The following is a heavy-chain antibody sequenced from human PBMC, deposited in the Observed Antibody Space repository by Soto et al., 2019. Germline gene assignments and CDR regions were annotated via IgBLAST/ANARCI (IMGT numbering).Heavy chain of an antibody. Sequence: GGSLRLSCAASGFTFSDYYMSWIRQAPGKGLEWVSYISSSGSTIYYADSVKGRFTISRDNAKNSLYLQMNSLRAEDTAVYYCARAGLLWFGELFHYYYYMDVWGKGTTVTVSS. V-gene: IGHV3-11*01. J-gene: IGHJ6*03. D-gene: IGHD3-10*01. CDR3: ARAGLLWFGELFHYYYYMDV. CDR1: GFTFSDYY. CDR2: ISSSGSTI.